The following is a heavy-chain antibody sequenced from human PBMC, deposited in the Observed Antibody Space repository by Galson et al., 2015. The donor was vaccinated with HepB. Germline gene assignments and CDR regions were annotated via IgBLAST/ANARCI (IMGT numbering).Heavy chain of an antibody. D-gene: IGHD6-19*01. J-gene: IGHJ4*02. CDR1: GFSFSSYD. Sequence: SLRLSCAASGFSFSSYDMHWVRQAPGKGLEWVAILSYDGRNTYSADSVKGRFTVSRDNSKNTLYLQLNSLRPEDTAVYYCAKDSRYIRGWYPGRGGLDFWGQGTLVTVSS. CDR2: LSYDGRNT. V-gene: IGHV3-30*18. CDR3: AKDSRYIRGWYPGRGGLDF.